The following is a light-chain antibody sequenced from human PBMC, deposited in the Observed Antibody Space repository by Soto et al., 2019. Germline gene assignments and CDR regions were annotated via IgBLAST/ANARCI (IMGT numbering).Light chain of an antibody. CDR2: DAS. V-gene: IGKV1-5*01. Sequence: DIQMTQSPSTLSASVGDRVTITCRASQSISSWLAWYQQKPGKAPKLLIYDASSLESGVPSRFSGSGSGTEFTLTISSLQPDAFATYYCQQYNSYSQTFGQGTKVDIK. J-gene: IGKJ1*01. CDR1: QSISSW. CDR3: QQYNSYSQT.